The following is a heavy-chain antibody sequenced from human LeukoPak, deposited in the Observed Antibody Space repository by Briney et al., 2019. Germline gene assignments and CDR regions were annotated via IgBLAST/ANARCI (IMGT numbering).Heavy chain of an antibody. CDR2: ISAYNGNT. CDR3: ARDRRYCSGGSCFDIDY. J-gene: IGHJ4*02. CDR1: GGTFSSYA. V-gene: IGHV1-18*01. Sequence: ASVKVSCKASGGTFSSYAISWVRQAPGQGLEWMGWISAYNGNTNYAQKLQGRVTMTTDTSTSTAYMELRSLRSDDTAVYYCARDRRYCSGGSCFDIDYWGQGTLVTVSS. D-gene: IGHD2-15*01.